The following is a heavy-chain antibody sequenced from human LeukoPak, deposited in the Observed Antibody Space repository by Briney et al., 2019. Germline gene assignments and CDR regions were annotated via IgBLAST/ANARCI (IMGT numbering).Heavy chain of an antibody. D-gene: IGHD4/OR15-4a*01. CDR2: IIPILEIV. V-gene: IGHV1-69*04. CDR3: ARESPQTGAYTDYGAYYFDS. J-gene: IGHJ4*02. Sequence: ASVKVSCKASGGTCNSHIISWVRQAPGQGLEWMGRIIPILEIVNDAQKFQGRVTITADKSTNTAYMELSSLRFDDTAVYYCARESPQTGAYTDYGAYYFDSWGQGTLVTVSS. CDR1: GGTCNSHI.